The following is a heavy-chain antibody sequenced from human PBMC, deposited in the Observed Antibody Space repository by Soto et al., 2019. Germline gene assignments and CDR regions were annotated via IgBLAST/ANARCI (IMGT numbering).Heavy chain of an antibody. CDR2: IYFTGST. V-gene: IGHV4-31*03. Sequence: SATLSLTCTVSGHSLSSGGYYWSWIRQHPGKGLEWVGYIYFTGSTLYNPSLKSRLAMSLDTSKNQFSLRLTSVTAADTAVYFCARDWGSSGWPNWGQGTLVTVS. CDR1: GHSLSSGGYY. D-gene: IGHD6-19*01. CDR3: ARDWGSSGWPN. J-gene: IGHJ4*02.